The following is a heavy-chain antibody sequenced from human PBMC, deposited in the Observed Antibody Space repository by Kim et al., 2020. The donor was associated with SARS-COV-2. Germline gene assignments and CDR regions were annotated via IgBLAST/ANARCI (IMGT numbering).Heavy chain of an antibody. CDR1: GFTFDDYA. CDR3: AKDEGNYYYYYMDV. V-gene: IGHV3-9*01. D-gene: IGHD3-10*01. J-gene: IGHJ6*03. CDR2: ISWNSGSI. Sequence: GGSLRLSCAASGFTFDDYAMHWVRQAPGKGLEWVSGISWNSGSIGYADSVKGRFTISRDNAKNSLYMQMNSLRAEDTALYYCAKDEGNYYYYYMDVWGKGTTVTVSS.